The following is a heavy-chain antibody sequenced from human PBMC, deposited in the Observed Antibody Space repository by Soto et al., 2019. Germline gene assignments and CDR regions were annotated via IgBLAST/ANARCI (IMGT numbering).Heavy chain of an antibody. CDR3: ARHPAYNWNDAPFDY. Sequence: SETLSLTCTFSGGSVSSGSYYLSWIRQPPGKGLEWIGYIYYSGSTNYNPSLKSRVTISVDTSKNQFSLKLSSVTAADTAVYYCARHPAYNWNDAPFDYWGQGTLVTVSS. J-gene: IGHJ4*02. CDR2: IYYSGST. CDR1: GGSVSSGSYY. V-gene: IGHV4-61*01. D-gene: IGHD1-1*01.